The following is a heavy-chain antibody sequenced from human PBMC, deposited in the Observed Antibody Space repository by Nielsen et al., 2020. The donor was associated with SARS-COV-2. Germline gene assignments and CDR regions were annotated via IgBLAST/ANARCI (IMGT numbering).Heavy chain of an antibody. V-gene: IGHV1-8*01. D-gene: IGHD3-10*01. Sequence: ASVKVSCKASGYTFTSYDINWVRQATGQGLEWMGWMNPNSGNTGYAQKFQGRVTMTRNTSISTAYMEPSSLRSEDTAVYYCARGLDYYGSGSYYYYYYMDVWGKGTTVTVSS. CDR2: MNPNSGNT. CDR3: ARGLDYYGSGSYYYYYYMDV. CDR1: GYTFTSYD. J-gene: IGHJ6*03.